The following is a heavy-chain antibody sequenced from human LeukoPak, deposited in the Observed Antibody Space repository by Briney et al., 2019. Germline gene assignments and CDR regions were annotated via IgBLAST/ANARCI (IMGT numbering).Heavy chain of an antibody. D-gene: IGHD2-15*01. J-gene: IGHJ5*02. CDR2: ILYNGSSK. Sequence: GGSLRLFCAASGFTFSSSGMHWVRQAPGKGLEWVAVILYNGSSKYYADAAKGRFPIPRDNSKNTLYLQMNSLRVEDTAVYYCARAGGYCSGGSCYRGYSWFDPWGQGTLVTVSS. CDR3: ARAGGYCSGGSCYRGYSWFDP. V-gene: IGHV3-33*01. CDR1: GFTFSSSG.